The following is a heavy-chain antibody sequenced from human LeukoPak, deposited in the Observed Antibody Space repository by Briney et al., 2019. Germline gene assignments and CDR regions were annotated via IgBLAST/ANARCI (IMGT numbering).Heavy chain of an antibody. V-gene: IGHV3-7*01. CDR2: IKQDGSEK. J-gene: IGHJ6*02. Sequence: PGGSLRLSCAASGFTFSSYWMSWVRQAPGKGLEWVANIKQDGSEKYYVDSVKGRFTISRDNAKNSLYLQMNSLRAEDTAVYYCARCGYGYYYYGMTSGAKGPRSPSP. CDR1: GFTFSSYW. CDR3: ARCGYGYYYYGMTS. D-gene: IGHD5-18*01.